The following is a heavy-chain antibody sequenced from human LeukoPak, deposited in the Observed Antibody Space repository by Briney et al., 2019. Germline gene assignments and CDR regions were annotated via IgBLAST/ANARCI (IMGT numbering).Heavy chain of an antibody. CDR2: IYSGGST. CDR1: GFTVSSNC. CDR3: ARDPHLAAAGKGPYYYGMDV. J-gene: IGHJ6*02. Sequence: GGSLRLSCAASGFTVSSNCMSWVRQAPGKGLEWVSVIYSGGSTYYADSVKGRFTISRDNSKNTLYLQMNSLRAEDTAVYYCARDPHLAAAGKGPYYYGMDVWGQGTTVTASS. V-gene: IGHV3-53*01. D-gene: IGHD6-13*01.